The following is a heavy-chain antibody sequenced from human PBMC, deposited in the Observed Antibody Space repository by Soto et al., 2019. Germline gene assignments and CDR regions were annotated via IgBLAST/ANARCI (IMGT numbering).Heavy chain of an antibody. CDR3: ARDRYDYIWGSYRRNAFDI. J-gene: IGHJ3*02. V-gene: IGHV4-59*01. D-gene: IGHD3-16*02. CDR1: GGSISSYY. Sequence: SETLSLTCTVSGGSISSYYWSWIRQPPGKGLEWIGYIYYSGSTNYNPSLKSRVTISVDTSKNQFSLKLSSVTAADTAVYYCARDRYDYIWGSYRRNAFDIWGQGTMVTVSS. CDR2: IYYSGST.